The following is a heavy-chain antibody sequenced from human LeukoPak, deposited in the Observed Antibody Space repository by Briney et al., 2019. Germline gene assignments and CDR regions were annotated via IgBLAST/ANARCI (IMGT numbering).Heavy chain of an antibody. D-gene: IGHD2-21*02. CDR1: GFTFTSSA. CDR3: AAGPGGDYDLAPFN. Sequence: SVKVSCKASGFTFTSSAMQWVRQARGQRLEWIGWIVVGSGNTNYAQKFQERVTITRDMSTSTAYMELSSLRSEDTAVYYCAAGPGGDYDLAPFNWGQGTLVTVSS. CDR2: IVVGSGNT. V-gene: IGHV1-58*02. J-gene: IGHJ4*02.